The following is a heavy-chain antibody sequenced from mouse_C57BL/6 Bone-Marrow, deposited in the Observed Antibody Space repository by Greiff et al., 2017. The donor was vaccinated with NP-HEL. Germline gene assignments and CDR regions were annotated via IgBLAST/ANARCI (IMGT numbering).Heavy chain of an antibody. CDR1: GFTFSSYG. V-gene: IGHV5-6*01. CDR3: ARQSLNWAWFAY. J-gene: IGHJ3*01. D-gene: IGHD4-1*02. CDR2: ISSGGSYT. Sequence: EVKLVESGGDLVKPGGSLKLSCAASGFTFSSYGMSWVRQTPDKRLEWVATISSGGSYTYYPDSVKGRFTISRDNAKNTLYLQMSSLKSEDTAMYYCARQSLNWAWFAYWGQGTLVTVSA.